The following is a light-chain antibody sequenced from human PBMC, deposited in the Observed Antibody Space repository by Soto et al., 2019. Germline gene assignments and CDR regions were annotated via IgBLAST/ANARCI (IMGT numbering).Light chain of an antibody. V-gene: IGKV3-15*01. CDR3: QQYLNWRLTWT. CDR1: QSIRTN. Sequence: EIVLTQSPATLSVSAGGTVTLSCRASQSIRTNVAWYQQIPGQAPRLLVYGASTRATGVPARFSGSGSGIEFTLTISSLQAEDDAFYYCQQYLNWRLTWTFGPGTKVQIK. CDR2: GAS. J-gene: IGKJ3*01.